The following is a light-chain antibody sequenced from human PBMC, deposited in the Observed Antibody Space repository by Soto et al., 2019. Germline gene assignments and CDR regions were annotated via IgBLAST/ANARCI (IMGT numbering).Light chain of an antibody. J-gene: IGKJ5*01. Sequence: EIIMTQSPATLSVSPGEGATLSCRASQGIGSTLAWYQHKPGQTPRLLIYDTSTRATGVPARFSGSGSGTDFTLTISSLEAEDFAVYYCQQRSNWPPITFGQGTRLEIK. CDR2: DTS. CDR1: QGIGST. V-gene: IGKV3-11*01. CDR3: QQRSNWPPIT.